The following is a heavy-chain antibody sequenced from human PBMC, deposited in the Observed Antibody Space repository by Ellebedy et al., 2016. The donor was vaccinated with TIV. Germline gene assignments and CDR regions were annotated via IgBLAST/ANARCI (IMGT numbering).Heavy chain of an antibody. CDR1: GVTLRTYA. CDR2: ISESGGST. J-gene: IGHJ4*02. Sequence: GESLKTSXTDAGVTLRTYAMNWVRQAPGKGLEWVSGISESGGSTYYADPVKGRFTISRDNSKDTLYLEMNSLRVDDTAVYYCAKGKVADSWGQGTLVTVSS. D-gene: IGHD2-15*01. V-gene: IGHV3-23*01. CDR3: AKGKVADS.